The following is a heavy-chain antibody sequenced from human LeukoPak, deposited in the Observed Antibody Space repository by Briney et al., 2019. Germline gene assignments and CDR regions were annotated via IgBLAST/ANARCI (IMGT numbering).Heavy chain of an antibody. V-gene: IGHV3-23*01. D-gene: IGHD5-12*01. CDR1: GFTFSAYA. Sequence: GGSLRLSCAASGFTFSAYAMGWVRQAPGRGLEWVSGISGSADNTYYADAVQGRFTISRDNTKNTVYLQMNSLRAEDTAVYYCAKGWNGYDRFDYWGQGALVTVSS. CDR3: AKGWNGYDRFDY. CDR2: ISGSADNT. J-gene: IGHJ4*02.